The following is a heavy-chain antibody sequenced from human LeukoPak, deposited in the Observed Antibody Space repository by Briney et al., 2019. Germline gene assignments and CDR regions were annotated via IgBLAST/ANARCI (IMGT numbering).Heavy chain of an antibody. CDR2: TYYRSKWYN. D-gene: IGHD6-13*01. CDR3: ARDLSPIRRPGGGYSSSWYELAVYYFDY. V-gene: IGHV6-1*01. J-gene: IGHJ4*02. Sequence: SQTLSLTCAISGDSVSSNSAAWNWIRQSPSRGLEWLGRTYYRSKWYNDYAVSVKSRITINPDTSKNQFSLQLNSVTPEDTAVYYCARDLSPIRRPGGGYSSSWYELAVYYFDYWGQGTLVTVSS. CDR1: GDSVSSNSAA.